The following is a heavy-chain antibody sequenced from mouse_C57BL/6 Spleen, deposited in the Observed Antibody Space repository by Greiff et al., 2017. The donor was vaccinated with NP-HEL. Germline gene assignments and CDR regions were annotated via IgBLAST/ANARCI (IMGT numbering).Heavy chain of an antibody. CDR1: GYTFTSYT. D-gene: IGHD2-3*01. CDR3: ARSVYDRYFDV. CDR2: INPSSGYT. Sequence: QVQLKESGAELARPGASVKMSCKASGYTFTSYTMHWVKQRPGQGLEWIGYINPSSGYTKYTQKFKDKATLTADKSSSTAYMQLSSLTSEDSAVYYCARSVYDRYFDVWGTGTTVTVSS. V-gene: IGHV1-4*01. J-gene: IGHJ1*03.